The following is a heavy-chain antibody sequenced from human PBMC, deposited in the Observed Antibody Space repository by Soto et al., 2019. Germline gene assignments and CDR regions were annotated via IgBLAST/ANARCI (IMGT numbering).Heavy chain of an antibody. V-gene: IGHV3-23*01. CDR3: AKSEGYGGYYYYYYMDV. CDR1: GFTFSNYA. J-gene: IGHJ6*03. CDR2: ISGSGGST. Sequence: GGSLRLSCAASGFTFSNYAMSWVRQAPGKGLEWVSAISGSGGSTYYADSVKGRFTISRDKSKNTLYLQMNSLRAEDTALYYCAKSEGYGGYYYYYYMDVWGKGTTVTVSS. D-gene: IGHD5-18*01.